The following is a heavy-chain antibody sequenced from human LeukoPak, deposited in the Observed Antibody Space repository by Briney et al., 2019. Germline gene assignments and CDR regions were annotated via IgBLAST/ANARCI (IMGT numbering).Heavy chain of an antibody. CDR2: IYYSGST. D-gene: IGHD1-26*01. V-gene: IGHV4-59*01. Sequence: SETLSLTCTVSGGSISSYYWSWIRQPPGKGLEWIGYIYYSGSTNYNPSLKSRVTISVDTSKNQFSLKLSSVTAADTAVYYCARATYYSGSGAFDIWGQGTMVTVSS. CDR1: GGSISSYY. CDR3: ARATYYSGSGAFDI. J-gene: IGHJ3*02.